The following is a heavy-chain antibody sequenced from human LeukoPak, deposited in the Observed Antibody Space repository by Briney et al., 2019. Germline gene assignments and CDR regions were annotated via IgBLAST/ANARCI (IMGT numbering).Heavy chain of an antibody. D-gene: IGHD4-17*01. Sequence: PSETLSLTCAVSGYSISSGYYWGWIRQPPGKRLEWIGSIYHSGSTYHNPSLKSRVTISVDTSKNQFSLKLTSVTAADTAVYYCARVRRPSDYGDTYYFDYWGQGTLVTVSS. CDR2: IYHSGST. CDR3: ARVRRPSDYGDTYYFDY. CDR1: GYSISSGYY. V-gene: IGHV4-38-2*01. J-gene: IGHJ4*02.